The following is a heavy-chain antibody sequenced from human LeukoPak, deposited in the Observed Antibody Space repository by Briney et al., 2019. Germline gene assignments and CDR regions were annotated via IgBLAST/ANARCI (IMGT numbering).Heavy chain of an antibody. CDR1: GFNFRAYG. V-gene: IGHV3-64*02. D-gene: IGHD3-10*01. CDR3: ARGRGGPPFDF. CDR2: ISADGGTT. J-gene: IGHJ4*01. Sequence: GGSLRLSCVASGFNFRAYGMHWVRQAPGQGLEYISAISADGGTTFHAESVKGRFTISRDNSKNTLYFQMGSLRIDDSALYYCARGRGGPPFDFWGHGTLITVSS.